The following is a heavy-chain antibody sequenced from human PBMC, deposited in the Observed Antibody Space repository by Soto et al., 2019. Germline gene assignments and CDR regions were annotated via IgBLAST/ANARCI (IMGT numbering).Heavy chain of an antibody. CDR1: GGSISSYY. D-gene: IGHD1-26*01. J-gene: IGHJ4*02. CDR2: IYYSGST. Sequence: PSETLSLTCTVSGGSISSYYWSWIRQPPGKGLEWIGYIYYSGSTNYNPSLKSRVTISVDTSKNQFPLKLSSVTAADTAVYYCARRWGFTFDYWGQGTLVTVSS. CDR3: ARRWGFTFDY. V-gene: IGHV4-59*08.